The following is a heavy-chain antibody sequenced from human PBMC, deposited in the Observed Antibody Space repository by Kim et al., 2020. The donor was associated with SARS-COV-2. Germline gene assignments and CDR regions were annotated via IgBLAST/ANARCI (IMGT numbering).Heavy chain of an antibody. CDR1: GGSMTISSDYY. CDR2: VSYTGKT. J-gene: IGHJ4*02. V-gene: IGHV4-39*01. CDR3: ARTEENWGHYRY. Sequence: SDTLSLTCTVSGGSMTISSDYYCAWIRQPPREGLEWIVSVSYTGKTYYNPSLKSRVTIPVDTSKNQFSLKLNSVTAADTAEYYCARTEENWGHYRYGGQG. D-gene: IGHD3-16*02.